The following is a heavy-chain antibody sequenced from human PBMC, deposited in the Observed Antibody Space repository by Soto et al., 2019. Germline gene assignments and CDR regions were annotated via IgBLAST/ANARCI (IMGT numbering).Heavy chain of an antibody. CDR2: IKSKTDGGTT. V-gene: IGHV3-15*01. CDR3: TTHPAQLLWFGELLYYFDY. J-gene: IGHJ4*02. Sequence: GGSLRLSCAASGFTFSNAWMSWVRQAPGKGLEWVGRIKSKTDGGTTDYAAPVKGRFTISRDDSKNTLYLQMNSLKTEDTAVYYCTTHPAQLLWFGELLYYFDYWGQGTLVTVSS. D-gene: IGHD3-10*01. CDR1: GFTFSNAW.